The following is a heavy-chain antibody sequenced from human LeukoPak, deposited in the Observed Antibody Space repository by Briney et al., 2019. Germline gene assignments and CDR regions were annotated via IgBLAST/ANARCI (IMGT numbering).Heavy chain of an antibody. Sequence: GGSLRLSCAGSGFTFTRSAMHWVRQAPGKGLEWVAVISYDGSSKYYADSVKGRFTISRDNSKNTLYLQMNSLRAEDTAVYYCARVMLAAGTNYYGMDVWGQGTTVTVSS. D-gene: IGHD6-13*01. J-gene: IGHJ6*02. CDR1: GFTFTRSA. CDR3: ARVMLAAGTNYYGMDV. CDR2: ISYDGSSK. V-gene: IGHV3-30-3*01.